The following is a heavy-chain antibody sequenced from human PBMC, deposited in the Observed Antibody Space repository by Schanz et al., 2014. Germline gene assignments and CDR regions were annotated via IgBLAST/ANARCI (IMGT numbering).Heavy chain of an antibody. V-gene: IGHV3-48*01. J-gene: IGHJ5*02. CDR3: ARAGYDADNWFDP. CDR2: ISSASSTI. Sequence: EVHLLESGGGLVQPGGSLRLSCAASGFTFSAYAMTWVRQIPGKGLEWVSYISSASSTINYADSVKGRFTISRDNAKNSLFLQMNSLRAEDTAVYYCARAGYDADNWFDPWGQGTLVTVSS. D-gene: IGHD2-2*01. CDR1: GFTFSAYA.